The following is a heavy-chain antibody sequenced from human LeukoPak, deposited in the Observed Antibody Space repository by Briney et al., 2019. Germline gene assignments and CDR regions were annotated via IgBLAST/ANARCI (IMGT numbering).Heavy chain of an antibody. D-gene: IGHD2-15*01. CDR2: IYYSGST. CDR3: ARDYSGGRDY. Sequence: SETLSLTCTVSGGSIGSSSYYWGWIRQPPGKGLEWIGSIYYSGSTYYNPSLKSRVTISVDTSKNQFSLKLSSVTAADTAVYYCARDYSGGRDYWGQGTLVTVSS. J-gene: IGHJ4*02. CDR1: GGSIGSSSYY. V-gene: IGHV4-39*07.